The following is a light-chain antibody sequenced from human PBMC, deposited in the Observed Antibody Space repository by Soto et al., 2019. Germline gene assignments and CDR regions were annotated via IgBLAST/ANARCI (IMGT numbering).Light chain of an antibody. V-gene: IGKV3-15*01. CDR3: QQYNNWPPWT. J-gene: IGKJ1*01. CDR1: QSVSSN. CDR2: GAS. Sequence: EIVMTQSPATLSVSPGERATLSCRASQSVSSNLAWYQQKPGQAPRLLIYGASTRATGIPARFSGSGSGTDLRLTISSLQSEDFAVYYWQQYNNWPPWTFGQGTKVEIK.